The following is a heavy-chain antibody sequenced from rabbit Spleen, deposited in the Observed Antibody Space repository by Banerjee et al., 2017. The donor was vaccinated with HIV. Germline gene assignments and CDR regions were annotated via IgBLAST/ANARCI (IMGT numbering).Heavy chain of an antibody. CDR2: INTYTAKG. CDR3: ARDLTSVIGWNFNL. J-gene: IGHJ4*01. CDR1: GFSFRDRDV. Sequence: QEQLVESGGGLVKPEGSRTITCKASGFSFRDRDVMGWVRQAPGKGLEWIACINTYTAKGVYATWAKGRFTISRTSSTTVTLQMTSLTAADTATYFCARDLTSVIGWNFNLWGQGTLVTVS. V-gene: IGHV1S45*01. D-gene: IGHD1-1*01.